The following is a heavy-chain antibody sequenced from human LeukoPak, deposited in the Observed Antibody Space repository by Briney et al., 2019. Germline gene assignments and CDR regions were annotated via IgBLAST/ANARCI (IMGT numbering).Heavy chain of an antibody. CDR3: ARASSLYDYVWGSYRYTHFDY. V-gene: IGHV1-69*13. CDR1: GGTFSSYA. CDR2: IIPIFGTA. Sequence: SVKVSCKASGGTFSSYAISWVRQAPGQGLEWMGGIIPIFGTASYAQKFQGRVTITADESTSTAYMELSSLRSEDTAVYYCARASSLYDYVWGSYRYTHFDYWGQGTLVTVSS. D-gene: IGHD3-16*02. J-gene: IGHJ4*02.